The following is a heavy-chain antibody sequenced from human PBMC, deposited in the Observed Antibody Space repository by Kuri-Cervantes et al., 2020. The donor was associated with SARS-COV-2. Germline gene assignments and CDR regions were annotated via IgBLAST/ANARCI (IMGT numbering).Heavy chain of an antibody. V-gene: IGHV4-38-2*01. CDR3: ARQAAKFRIVVVITPGYFDY. CDR1: GYSISSGYY. Sequence: GSLRLSCAASGYSISSGYYWGRLRQPPGKGLEWIGYSYYSRSNNYNPSLKGRVTISVDTSKNQFSLKLSSVTAADTAVYYCARQAAKFRIVVVITPGYFDYWGQGTMVTVSS. D-gene: IGHD3-22*01. CDR2: SYYSRSN. J-gene: IGHJ4*02.